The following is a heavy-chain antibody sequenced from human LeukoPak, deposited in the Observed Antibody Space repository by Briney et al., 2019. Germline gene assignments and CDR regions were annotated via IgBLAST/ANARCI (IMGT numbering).Heavy chain of an antibody. D-gene: IGHD5-18*01. Sequence: GGSLRLSCAASGFTLSSYWMHWVRQVPGKGLVWVSRINSDGSSTSYADSVKGRFTISRDNVKNTLYLQMKSLRAEDTAVCYCARDHVVGLWPYYYGMDVWGQGTTVTVSS. V-gene: IGHV3-74*01. CDR2: INSDGSST. J-gene: IGHJ6*02. CDR1: GFTLSSYW. CDR3: ARDHVVGLWPYYYGMDV.